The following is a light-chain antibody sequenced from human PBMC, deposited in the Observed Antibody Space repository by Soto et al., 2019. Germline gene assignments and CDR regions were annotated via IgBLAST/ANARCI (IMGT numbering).Light chain of an antibody. CDR1: QSISYW. V-gene: IGKV1-5*03. Sequence: DIPMTQSPSTLSASVGDRVTITCRASQSISYWLAWYQQKPGKAPKLLIYKASTLESGVPSRFSGSGSGTEFNLTITSLQPDDFATYYCQQYNTFWTFGPGTKVEIK. CDR2: KAS. J-gene: IGKJ1*01. CDR3: QQYNTFWT.